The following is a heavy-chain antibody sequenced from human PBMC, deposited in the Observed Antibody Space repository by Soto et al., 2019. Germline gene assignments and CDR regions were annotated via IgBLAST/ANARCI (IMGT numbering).Heavy chain of an antibody. V-gene: IGHV1-18*01. Sequence: GASVKVSCKASGYTFTSYGISWVRQAPGQGLEWMGWISAYNGNTNYAQKLQGRVTMTTDTSTSTAYMELRSLRSDDTAVYYCARDPPYYGGGYYYYGMDVWGQGTTVTVSS. CDR1: GYTFTSYG. CDR3: ARDPPYYGGGYYYYGMDV. D-gene: IGHD4-17*01. J-gene: IGHJ6*02. CDR2: ISAYNGNT.